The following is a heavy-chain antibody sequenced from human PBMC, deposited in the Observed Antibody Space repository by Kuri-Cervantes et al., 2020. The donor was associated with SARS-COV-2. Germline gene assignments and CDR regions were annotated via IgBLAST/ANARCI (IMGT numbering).Heavy chain of an antibody. J-gene: IGHJ5*02. D-gene: IGHD2-2*01. CDR2: ISSNGGST. CDR1: GFTFSSYA. V-gene: IGHV3-64*01. Sequence: GESLKISCAASGFTFSSYAMHRVRQAPGKGLEYVSAISSNGGSTYYANSVKGRFTISRDNSKNTLYLQMGSLRAEDMAVYYCAREVVDPYNWFDPWGQGTLVTVSS. CDR3: AREVVDPYNWFDP.